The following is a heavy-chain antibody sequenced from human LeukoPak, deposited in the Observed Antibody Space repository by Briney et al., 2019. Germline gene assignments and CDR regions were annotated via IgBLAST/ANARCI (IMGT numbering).Heavy chain of an antibody. CDR1: GFTFSSYG. J-gene: IGHJ1*01. CDR2: ISYDGSNK. V-gene: IGHV3-30*18. CDR3: ANLPTVGSQLPPAEYFQH. Sequence: GGSLRLSCAASGFTFSSYGMHWVRQAPGKGLEWVAVISYDGSNKYYADSVKGRFTISRDNSKNTLYLQMNSLRAEDTAVYYCANLPTVGSQLPPAEYFQHWSQGTLVTVSS. D-gene: IGHD2-2*01.